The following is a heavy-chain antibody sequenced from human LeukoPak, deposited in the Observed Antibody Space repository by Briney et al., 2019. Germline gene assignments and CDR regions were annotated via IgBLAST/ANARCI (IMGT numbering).Heavy chain of an antibody. J-gene: IGHJ5*02. CDR2: ISAYNGNT. CDR3: ARDMVRGVMGPLNWFDP. Sequence: ASVKVSCKASGYTFTSYGISWVRQAPGQGLEWMGWISAYNGNTNYAQKLRGRVTMTTDTSTSTAYMELRSLRSDDTAVYYCARDMVRGVMGPLNWFDPWGQGTLVTVSS. D-gene: IGHD3-10*01. V-gene: IGHV1-18*01. CDR1: GYTFTSYG.